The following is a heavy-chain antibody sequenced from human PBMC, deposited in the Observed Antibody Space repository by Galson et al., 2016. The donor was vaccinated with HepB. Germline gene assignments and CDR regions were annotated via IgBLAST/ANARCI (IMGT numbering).Heavy chain of an antibody. CDR1: GYTFTSYA. J-gene: IGHJ6*02. Sequence: SVKVSCKASGYTFTSYAMHWVRQAPGQRLEWMGWINAGNGNTKYSQKFQGRVTITRDTSASTAYMELNSLRPEAPAVYYCAKDRLYYDSSGYFWEGYYYDGMDVWGQGTTVTVSS. D-gene: IGHD3-22*01. CDR3: AKDRLYYDSSGYFWEGYYYDGMDV. V-gene: IGHV1-3*01. CDR2: INAGNGNT.